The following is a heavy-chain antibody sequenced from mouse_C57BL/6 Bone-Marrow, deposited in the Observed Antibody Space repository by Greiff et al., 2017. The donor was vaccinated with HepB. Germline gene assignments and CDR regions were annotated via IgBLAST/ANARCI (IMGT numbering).Heavy chain of an antibody. V-gene: IGHV1-81*01. Sequence: QVQLQQSGAELARPGASVKLSCKASGYTFTSYGISWVKQRTGQGLEWIGEIYPRSGNTYYNEKFKGKATLTADKSSSTAYMGLRSLTSEDSAVYFCARRVITTEFDYWGQVTTLTVSS. CDR2: IYPRSGNT. D-gene: IGHD1-1*01. CDR1: GYTFTSYG. J-gene: IGHJ2*01. CDR3: ARRVITTEFDY.